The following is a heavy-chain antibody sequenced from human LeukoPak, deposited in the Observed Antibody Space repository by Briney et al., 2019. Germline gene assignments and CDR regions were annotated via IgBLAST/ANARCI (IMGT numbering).Heavy chain of an antibody. V-gene: IGHV5-51*01. D-gene: IGHD2-21*02. J-gene: IGHJ4*02. CDR2: IFPGDSNT. CDR1: GYSFSNYW. Sequence: ESLKISCKGSGYSFSNYWIGWVRQMPGKGLEWMGIIFPGDSNTRYSPSFQGQVTISADKSISTAYLRWTSLKASDTAIYYCARQPLVRDCGGDCEFDYWGQGTRVSVSS. CDR3: ARQPLVRDCGGDCEFDY.